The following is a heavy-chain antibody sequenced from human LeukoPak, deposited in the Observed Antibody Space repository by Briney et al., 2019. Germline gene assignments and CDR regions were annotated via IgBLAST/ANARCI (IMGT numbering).Heavy chain of an antibody. CDR2: ISGSGGST. D-gene: IGHD3-10*01. CDR1: GFTFRSYA. Sequence: GGSLRLSCAASGFTFRSYAMSCVRQAPGKGLEWVSAISGSGGSTYYADSVKGRFTISRDNSKNTLYLQMNSLRAEDTAVYYCAKAWITMVRGVSEGFDPWGQGTLVTVSS. J-gene: IGHJ5*02. CDR3: AKAWITMVRGVSEGFDP. V-gene: IGHV3-23*01.